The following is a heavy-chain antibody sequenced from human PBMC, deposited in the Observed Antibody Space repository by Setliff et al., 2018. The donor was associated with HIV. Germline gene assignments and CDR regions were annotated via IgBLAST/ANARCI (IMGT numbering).Heavy chain of an antibody. CDR2: IYHRGST. CDR3: ARGRYRSRWYASDHYYIDV. D-gene: IGHD6-13*01. Sequence: SETLSLTCAVSGYSISSGYYWGWIRQPPGKGLEWIGSIYHRGSTYYNPSLTSRVTISVDTSKNQFSLKLRSVTAADTALYYCARGRYRSRWYASDHYYIDVWGKGTTVTVSS. V-gene: IGHV4-38-2*01. J-gene: IGHJ6*03. CDR1: GYSISSGYY.